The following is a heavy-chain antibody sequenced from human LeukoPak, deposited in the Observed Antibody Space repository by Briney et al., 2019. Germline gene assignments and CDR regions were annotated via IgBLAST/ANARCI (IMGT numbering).Heavy chain of an antibody. V-gene: IGHV1-24*01. CDR2: FDPEDGET. J-gene: IGHJ5*02. CDR1: GYTLTELS. Sequence: ASVKVSCKVSGYTLTELSMHWVRQAPGKGLEWMGGFDPEDGETIYAQKFQGRVTMTEDTSTDTAYMELSSLRSEDTAVYYCATARGYSYDNWFDPWGQGTLVTVSS. D-gene: IGHD5-18*01. CDR3: ATARGYSYDNWFDP.